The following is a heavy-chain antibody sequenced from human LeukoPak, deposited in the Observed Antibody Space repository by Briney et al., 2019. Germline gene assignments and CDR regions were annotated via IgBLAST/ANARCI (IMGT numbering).Heavy chain of an antibody. Sequence: PSQTLSLTCTVSGGSISSSSYYWSWIRQPAGKGLEWIGRIYTTGNTNYNPSLKSRVTISLDTSKNQFSLKLSSVTAADTAVYYCARDKFDGDGGHYFEYWGQGTLVTVSS. V-gene: IGHV4-61*02. CDR2: IYTTGNT. CDR1: GGSISSSSYY. J-gene: IGHJ4*02. D-gene: IGHD4-17*01. CDR3: ARDKFDGDGGHYFEY.